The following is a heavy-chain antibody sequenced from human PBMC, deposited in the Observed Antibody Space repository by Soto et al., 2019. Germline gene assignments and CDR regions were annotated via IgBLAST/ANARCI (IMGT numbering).Heavy chain of an antibody. CDR2: ISYDGSNK. J-gene: IGHJ4*02. D-gene: IGHD6-19*01. V-gene: IGHV3-30-3*01. Sequence: QVQLVESGGGVVQPGRSLRLSCAASGFTFSSYAMHWVRQAPGKGLEWVAVISYDGSNKYYADSVKGRFTISRDNSKNTLYLQMNSLRAEDTAVYYCARDLASYSSGLFDYWGQGTLVTVSS. CDR3: ARDLASYSSGLFDY. CDR1: GFTFSSYA.